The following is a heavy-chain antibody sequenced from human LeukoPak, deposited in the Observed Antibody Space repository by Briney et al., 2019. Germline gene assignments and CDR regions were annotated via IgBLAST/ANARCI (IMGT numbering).Heavy chain of an antibody. D-gene: IGHD1-26*01. J-gene: IGHJ1*01. CDR2: IHTSGGT. CDR3: AGLGTSHDS. Sequence: SETLSLTCTVSGASISHYYWSWIRQTPEKGLEWMGRIHTSGGTYYPSLKSRLTMSIDTSPNQLSLKLTSVTAADTAGYFGAGLGTSHDSGGLGALVT. CDR1: GASISHYY. V-gene: IGHV4-4*09.